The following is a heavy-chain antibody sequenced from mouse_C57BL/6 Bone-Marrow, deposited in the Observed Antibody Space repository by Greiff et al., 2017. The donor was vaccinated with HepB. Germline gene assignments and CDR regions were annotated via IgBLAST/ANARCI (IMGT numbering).Heavy chain of an antibody. J-gene: IGHJ2*01. Sequence: QVQLKESGPELVKPGASVKISCKASGYAFSSSWMNWVKQRPGKGLEWIGRIYPGDGDTNYNGKFKGKATLTADKSSSTAYMQLSSLTSEDSAVYFCARSPNKTYYFDYWGQGTTLTVSS. CDR3: ARSPNKTYYFDY. V-gene: IGHV1-82*01. CDR2: IYPGDGDT. D-gene: IGHD4-1*01. CDR1: GYAFSSSW.